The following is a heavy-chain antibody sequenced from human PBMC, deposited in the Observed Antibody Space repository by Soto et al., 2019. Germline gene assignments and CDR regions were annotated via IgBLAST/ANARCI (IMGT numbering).Heavy chain of an antibody. V-gene: IGHV1-46*01. CDR3: ARSWTYYSYGLDV. J-gene: IGHJ6*02. CDR1: GYTFTTYN. Sequence: ASVKVSCKASGYTFTTYNVHWVRQAPGQGLEWMGLINPTGGGTNYAQKFQGRVAMTFDTSTATAYMELSSLRSDDMAVYYCARSWTYYSYGLDVWGQGTTVTAP. D-gene: IGHD3-3*01. CDR2: INPTGGGT.